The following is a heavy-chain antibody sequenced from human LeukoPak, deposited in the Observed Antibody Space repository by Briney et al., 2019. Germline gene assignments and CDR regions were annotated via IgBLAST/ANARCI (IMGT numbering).Heavy chain of an antibody. V-gene: IGHV3-53*01. J-gene: IGHJ4*02. CDR2: IYSGGST. Sequence: PGGSLRLSCAASGFTVSSNYMSWVRQAPGKGLEWVSVIYSGGSTYYADSVKGRFTISRDNTKNTLYLQMNSLRAEDTAVYYCARDRVGYSGYDWASWGQGTLVTVSS. CDR1: GFTVSSNY. CDR3: ARDRVGYSGYDWAS. D-gene: IGHD5-12*01.